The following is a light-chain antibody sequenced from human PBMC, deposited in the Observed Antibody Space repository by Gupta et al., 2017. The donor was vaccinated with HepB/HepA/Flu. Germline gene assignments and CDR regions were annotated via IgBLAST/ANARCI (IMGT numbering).Light chain of an antibody. V-gene: IGLV1-40*01. CDR2: GNS. J-gene: IGLJ2*01. CDR1: SSNIGAGYE. Sequence: QSVLTQPPSVSGAPGQRVTISCTGSSSNIGAGYEVHWYQQLPGTAPNLLSYGNSNRPSGVPDRFSGSKSGTSASLAITGLQAEDEAEYYCQSYDSSLSGPRVLGGGTKLTVL. CDR3: QSYDSSLSGPRV.